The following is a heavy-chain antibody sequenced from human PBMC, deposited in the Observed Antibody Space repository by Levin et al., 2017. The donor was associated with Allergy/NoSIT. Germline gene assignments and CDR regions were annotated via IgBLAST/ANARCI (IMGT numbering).Heavy chain of an antibody. CDR1: GFTFSSYS. D-gene: IGHD6-19*01. J-gene: IGHJ4*02. Sequence: TGGSLRLSCAASGFTFSSYSMNWVRQAPGKGLEGVSSISSSSSYIYYADSVKGRFTISRDNAKNSLYLQMNSLRAEDTAVYYCASLGAVAGTQVWGQGTLVTVSS. V-gene: IGHV3-21*01. CDR2: ISSSSSYI. CDR3: ASLGAVAGTQV.